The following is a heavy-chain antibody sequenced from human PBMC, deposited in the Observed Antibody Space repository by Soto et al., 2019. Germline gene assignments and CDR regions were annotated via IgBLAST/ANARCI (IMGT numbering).Heavy chain of an antibody. Sequence: PSATLSLTCAVYGGSFSGYYWSWIRQPPGKGLEWIGEINHSGSTNYNPSLKSRVTISVDTSKNQFSLKLSSVTAADTAVYYCARGRGGSYYKSTDYYYYMDVWGKGTTVTVSS. V-gene: IGHV4-34*01. CDR2: INHSGST. D-gene: IGHD3-10*01. CDR3: ARGRGGSYYKSTDYYYYMDV. CDR1: GGSFSGYY. J-gene: IGHJ6*03.